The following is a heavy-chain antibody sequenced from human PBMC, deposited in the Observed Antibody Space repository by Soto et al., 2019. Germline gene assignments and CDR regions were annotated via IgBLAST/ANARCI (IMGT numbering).Heavy chain of an antibody. Sequence: ASVNVSCKASGYTFTGYYMHWVRQAPGQGLEWMGWINPNSGGTNYAQKFQGRVTMTRDTSISTAYMELSRLRSDDTAVYYCARTCSSTSCHKHYYYGREVWGHGNTVSVSS. CDR3: ARTCSSTSCHKHYYYGREV. V-gene: IGHV1-2*02. J-gene: IGHJ6*02. D-gene: IGHD2-2*02. CDR1: GYTFTGYY. CDR2: INPNSGGT.